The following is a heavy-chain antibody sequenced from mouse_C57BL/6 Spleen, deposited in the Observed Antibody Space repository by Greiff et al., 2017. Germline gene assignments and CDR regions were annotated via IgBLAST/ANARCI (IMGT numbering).Heavy chain of an antibody. D-gene: IGHD1-1*01. CDR3: TPLLPLWYFDV. V-gene: IGHV1-15*01. CDR1: GYTFTDYE. CDR2: IDPETGGT. Sequence: QVQLQQSGAELVRPGASVTLSCKASGYTFTDYEMHWVKQTPVHGLEWIGAIDPETGGTAYNQKFKGKAILTADKSSSTAYMELRRLTSEDSAVYYCTPLLPLWYFDVWGTGTTVTVSS. J-gene: IGHJ1*03.